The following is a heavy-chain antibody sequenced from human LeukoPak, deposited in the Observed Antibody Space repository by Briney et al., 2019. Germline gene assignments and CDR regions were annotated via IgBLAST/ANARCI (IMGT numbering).Heavy chain of an antibody. D-gene: IGHD6-19*01. CDR1: GFTVSDYS. J-gene: IGHJ4*02. CDR2: INHSGST. CDR3: ARVGKQWLVPRPWFDY. V-gene: IGHV4-34*01. Sequence: GSLRLSCAASGFTVSDYSMSWIRQPPGKGLEWIGEINHSGSTNYNPSLKSRVTISVDTSKNQFSLKLSSVTAADTAVYYCARVGKQWLVPRPWFDYWGQGTLVTVSS.